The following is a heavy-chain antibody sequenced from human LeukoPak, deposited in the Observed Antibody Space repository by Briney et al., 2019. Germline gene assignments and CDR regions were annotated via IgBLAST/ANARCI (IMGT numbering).Heavy chain of an antibody. Sequence: GGSLRLSCAASGFAFNDYHMSWIRQAPGKGLEWVSYISQSDGRTGTNIFYADSVKGRFTISRDNARNALYLQMNSLRVEDTSIYYCARGVENHFDSWGQGTLVTVSS. J-gene: IGHJ4*02. CDR2: ISQSDGRTGTNI. CDR1: GFAFNDYH. D-gene: IGHD1-14*01. V-gene: IGHV3-11*04. CDR3: ARGVENHFDS.